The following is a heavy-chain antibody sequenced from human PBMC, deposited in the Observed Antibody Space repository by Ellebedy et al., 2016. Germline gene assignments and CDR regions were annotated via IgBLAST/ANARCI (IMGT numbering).Heavy chain of an antibody. CDR3: AKTHDGPSRAFDI. CDR2: ISRGGSTT. Sequence: GESLKISXAASGFTFSSFAMYWVRQAPGKGLEWVSGISRGGSTTYYAGSVKGRFTISRDNSKNTLYLQMNSLRDEDMAVYYRAKTHDGPSRAFDIWGPGTLVTVSS. D-gene: IGHD2-8*01. J-gene: IGHJ3*02. CDR1: GFTFSSFA. V-gene: IGHV3-23*01.